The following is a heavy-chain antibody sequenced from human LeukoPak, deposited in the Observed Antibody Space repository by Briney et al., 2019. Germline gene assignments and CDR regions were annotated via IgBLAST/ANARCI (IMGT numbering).Heavy chain of an antibody. J-gene: IGHJ4*02. D-gene: IGHD5-18*01. CDR3: ARDTAMVRGSFDY. CDR1: GGTFSSYA. CDR2: IIPIFGTA. V-gene: IGHV1-69*01. Sequence: GASVKVSCKDSGGTFSSYAISCVRQAPGQGLEWMGGIIPIFGTANYAQKFQGRVTITADESTSTAYMELSSLRSEDTAVYYCARDTAMVRGSFDYWGQGTLVTVSS.